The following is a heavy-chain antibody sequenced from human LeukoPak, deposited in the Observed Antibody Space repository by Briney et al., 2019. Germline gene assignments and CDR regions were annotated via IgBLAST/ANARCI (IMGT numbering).Heavy chain of an antibody. CDR3: ARHTRYSSGWHTNYYYMDV. V-gene: IGHV4-34*01. CDR1: GGSFSGYY. Sequence: SETLSLTCAVYGGSFSGYYWSWICQPPGKGQEWIGEINHSGSTNYNQSLKSRVTISVDTSKNKFSLKPSSVTAADTAVYYCARHTRYSSGWHTNYYYMDVWGKGTTVTVSS. CDR2: INHSGST. J-gene: IGHJ6*03. D-gene: IGHD6-19*01.